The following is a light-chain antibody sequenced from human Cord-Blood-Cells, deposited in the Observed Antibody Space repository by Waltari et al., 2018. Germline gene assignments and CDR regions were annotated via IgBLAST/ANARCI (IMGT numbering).Light chain of an antibody. CDR1: SSHIGSNH. Sequence: QPVLTQPPSASGTPGQRVTISCSGSSSHIGSNHVHLYQQLPGTAPKLLIYRNNQRPSGVPDRFSGSKSGTSASLAISGLRSEDEADYYCAAWDDSLSGPVFGGGTKLTVL. J-gene: IGLJ2*01. CDR2: RNN. CDR3: AAWDDSLSGPV. V-gene: IGLV1-47*01.